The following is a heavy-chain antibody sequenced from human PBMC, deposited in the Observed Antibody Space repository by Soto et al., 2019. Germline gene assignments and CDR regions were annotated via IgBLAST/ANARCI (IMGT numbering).Heavy chain of an antibody. CDR2: ISSNGGST. V-gene: IGHV3-64D*06. D-gene: IGHD2-2*03. Sequence: VGSLRLSCAASGFSFSISPMHWVRQAPGKGLEYVSSISSNGGSTYYADSVKGRFTISRDNSKNTLYLQMSSLRAEDTAVYYCVKDTRPAGYCSSTSCLGNWFDPWGQGTLVTVSS. CDR3: VKDTRPAGYCSSTSCLGNWFDP. CDR1: GFSFSISP. J-gene: IGHJ5*02.